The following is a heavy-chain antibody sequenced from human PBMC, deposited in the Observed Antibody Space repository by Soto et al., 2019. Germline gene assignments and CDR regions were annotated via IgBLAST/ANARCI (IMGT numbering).Heavy chain of an antibody. CDR1: GYDFTTYW. J-gene: IGHJ4*02. V-gene: IGHV5-51*03. Sequence: EVQLVQSGAEVKKPGESLKISCECFGYDFTTYWIGWVRQMPGKGLEWMGIIYPGDSDTNYSSSFQGQVTISADKSISTADLQWHSLKASDSAIYFCARRGSGWSFDYWGQGTLVTVSS. CDR2: IYPGDSDT. D-gene: IGHD6-19*01. CDR3: ARRGSGWSFDY.